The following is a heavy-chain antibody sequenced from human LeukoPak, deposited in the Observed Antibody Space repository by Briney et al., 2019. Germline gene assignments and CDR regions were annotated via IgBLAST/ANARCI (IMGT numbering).Heavy chain of an antibody. CDR2: ISSNGGST. D-gene: IGHD3-22*01. CDR1: GXTFSTYF. Sequence: GGSLRLSWSASGXTFSTYFMHWVRQAPGKGLEYVSAISSNGGSTYYADSVKGRFTISRDNSKNTLYLQMSSLRAEDTAVYHCVKDDSYYYDSSGYPHWGQGTLVTVSS. CDR3: VKDDSYYYDSSGYPH. V-gene: IGHV3-64D*09. J-gene: IGHJ4*02.